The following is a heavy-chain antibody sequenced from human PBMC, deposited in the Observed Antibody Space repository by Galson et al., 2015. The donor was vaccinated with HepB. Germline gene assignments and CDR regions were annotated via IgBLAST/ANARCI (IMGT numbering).Heavy chain of an antibody. CDR1: GGSISSSSYY. CDR3: ARGPQGLEGYFDL. Sequence: ETLSLTCTVSGGSISSSSYYWGWIRQPPGKGLEWIGSIYYSGSTYYNPSLKSRVTISVDTSKNQFSLKLSSVTAADTAVYYCARGPQGLEGYFDLWGRGTLVTVSS. V-gene: IGHV4-39*07. D-gene: IGHD5-12*01. J-gene: IGHJ2*01. CDR2: IYYSGST.